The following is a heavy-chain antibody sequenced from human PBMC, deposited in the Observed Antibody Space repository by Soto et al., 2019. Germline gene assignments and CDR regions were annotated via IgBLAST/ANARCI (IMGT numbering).Heavy chain of an antibody. V-gene: IGHV4-39*01. CDR3: ARLSGSGSYFDSKYYYMDV. CDR1: GGSISSSSYY. D-gene: IGHD3-10*01. CDR2: IYYSGST. Sequence: PSETLSLTCTVSGGSISSSSYYWGWIHQPPGKGLEWIGSIYYSGSTYYNPSLKNRVTISVDTSKNQFSLKLSSVTAADTAVYYCARLSGSGSYFDSKYYYMDVWGKGTTVTVSS. J-gene: IGHJ6*03.